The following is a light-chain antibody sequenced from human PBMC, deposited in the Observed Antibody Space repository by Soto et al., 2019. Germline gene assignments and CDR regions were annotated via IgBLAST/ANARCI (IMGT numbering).Light chain of an antibody. CDR2: GVS. Sequence: DIQLTQSPSSVSASVGDRVTITCRASQVFSSWVAWYQQKPGKAPKLLIYGVSSLQSGVPSRFSGSGSGTDFTLTITSLQPEDFATYYCQQDNSFLWAFGQGTKVEI. CDR3: QQDNSFLWA. V-gene: IGKV1-12*01. CDR1: QVFSSW. J-gene: IGKJ1*01.